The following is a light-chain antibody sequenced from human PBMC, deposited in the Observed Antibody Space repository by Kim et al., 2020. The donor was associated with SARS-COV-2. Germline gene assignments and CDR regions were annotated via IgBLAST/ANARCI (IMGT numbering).Light chain of an antibody. CDR3: QQYGNSPHT. CDR2: GAS. J-gene: IGKJ1*01. CDR1: QSVSSSY. V-gene: IGKV3-20*01. Sequence: LSPGERAPLSCRASQSVSSSYLAWYQQKPGQAPRLLIYGASSRATGVPDRFSGSGSGTDFTLTITRLEPEDFAVYYCQQYGNSPHTFGQGTKV.